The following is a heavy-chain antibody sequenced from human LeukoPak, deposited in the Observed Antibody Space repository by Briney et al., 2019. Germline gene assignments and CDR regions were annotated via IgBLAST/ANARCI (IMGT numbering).Heavy chain of an antibody. J-gene: IGHJ5*02. CDR1: GFTLSGYW. V-gene: IGHV3-74*01. CDR3: ARSPYDSSGYGFDP. CDR2: INPDGSIT. Sequence: GGSLRLSCAASGFTLSGYWIHWVRQAPGKGLVWVARINPDGSITSYADSVKGRFTISRDNSKNTLYLQMNSLRAEDTAVYYCARSPYDSSGYGFDPWGQGTLVTVSS. D-gene: IGHD3-22*01.